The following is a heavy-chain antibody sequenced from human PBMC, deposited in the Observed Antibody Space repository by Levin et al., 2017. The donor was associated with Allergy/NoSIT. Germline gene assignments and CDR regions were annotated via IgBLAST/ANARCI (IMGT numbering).Heavy chain of an antibody. Sequence: PGGSLRLSCAASGFTFSSYAMSWVRQAPGKGLEWVSAISGSGGSTYYADSVKGRFTISRDNSKNTLYLQMNSLRAEDTAVYYCAKIGAGTYDILTGYYSGSWGSTQYYAPDYWGQGTLVTVSS. D-gene: IGHD3-9*01. CDR1: GFTFSSYA. J-gene: IGHJ4*02. CDR2: ISGSGGST. CDR3: AKIGAGTYDILTGYYSGSWGSTQYYAPDY. V-gene: IGHV3-23*01.